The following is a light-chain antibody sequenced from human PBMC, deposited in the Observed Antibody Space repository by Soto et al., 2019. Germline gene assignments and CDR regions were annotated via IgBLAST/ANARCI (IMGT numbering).Light chain of an antibody. CDR2: EVS. Sequence: QSALTQPASVSGSPGQSTTIPCTGTSSDVGGYNYVSWFQHHPGKAPKLMIYEVSYRPSGVSNRFSGSKSGDTASLTISGLQAEDEADYYCSSFTNTITRYAFGTGTKV. V-gene: IGLV2-14*01. J-gene: IGLJ1*01. CDR3: SSFTNTITRYA. CDR1: SSDVGGYNY.